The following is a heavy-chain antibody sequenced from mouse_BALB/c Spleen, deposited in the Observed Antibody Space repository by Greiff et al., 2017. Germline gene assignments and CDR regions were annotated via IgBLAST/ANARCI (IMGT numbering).Heavy chain of an antibody. D-gene: IGHD1-1*01. CDR3: ARDNYGNHFDY. CDR1: GFTFTDYY. V-gene: IGHV7-3*02. Sequence: EVKLQESGGGLVQPGGSLRLSCATSGFTFTDYYMSWVRQPPGKALEWLGFIRNKANGYTTEYSASVKGRFTISRDNSQSILYLQMNTLRAEDSATYYCARDNYGNHFDYWGQGTTLTVSS. J-gene: IGHJ2*01. CDR2: IRNKANGYTT.